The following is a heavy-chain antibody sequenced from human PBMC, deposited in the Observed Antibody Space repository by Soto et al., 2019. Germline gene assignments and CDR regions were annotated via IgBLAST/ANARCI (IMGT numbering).Heavy chain of an antibody. J-gene: IGHJ5*02. CDR1: GYTFTGYY. V-gene: IGHV1-2*04. CDR2: INPNSGGT. D-gene: IGHD3-22*01. Sequence: ASVKVSCKASGYTFTGYYMHWVRQAPGQGLEWMGWINPNSGGTNYAQKFQGWVTMTRDTSISTAYMELSRLRSDDTAVYYCARDRSFSYYYDRSGYSTAPWFDPWGQGTLVTVSS. CDR3: ARDRSFSYYYDRSGYSTAPWFDP.